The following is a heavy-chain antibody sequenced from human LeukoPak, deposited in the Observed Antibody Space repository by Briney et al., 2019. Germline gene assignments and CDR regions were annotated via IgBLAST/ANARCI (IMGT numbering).Heavy chain of an antibody. D-gene: IGHD6-19*01. J-gene: IGHJ4*02. CDR1: GFTFSSYS. CDR3: AKHAGYSSGSYGDYFDH. Sequence: GGSLRLSCAASGFTFSSYSMNWVCQAPGKGLEWVSYISSSSSTIYYADPVKGRFTISRDNFKNILYAQMDSLRAEDTALYYCAKHAGYSSGSYGDYFDHWGQGTLVTVSS. V-gene: IGHV3-48*01. CDR2: ISSSSSTI.